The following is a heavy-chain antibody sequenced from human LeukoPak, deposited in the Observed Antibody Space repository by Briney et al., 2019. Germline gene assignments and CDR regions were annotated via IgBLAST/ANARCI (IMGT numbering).Heavy chain of an antibody. CDR1: GFTVSSNY. CDR2: IYSGGST. D-gene: IGHD6-13*01. CDR3: ARGYSSSWYGY. V-gene: IGHV3-53*01. Sequence: PGGSLRLSCAASGFTVSSNYMSWVRQAPGKGLEWVSVIYSGGSTYYADSVKGRFTISRDNSKNTLYLQMNSLRAEDTAVYYCARGYSSSWYGYWGQGTLVTVSS. J-gene: IGHJ4*02.